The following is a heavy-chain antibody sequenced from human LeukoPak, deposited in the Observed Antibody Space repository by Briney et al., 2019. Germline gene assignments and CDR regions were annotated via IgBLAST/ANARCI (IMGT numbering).Heavy chain of an antibody. J-gene: IGHJ3*02. CDR2: IVVGSGNT. Sequence: SVKVSCKASGFTFTSSAMQWVRQARGQRREWIGWIVVGSGNTNYAQKFQERVTITRDMSTSTAYMELSSLRSEDTAVYYCAADKKSSGFDDAFDIWGQGTMVTVSS. D-gene: IGHD3-22*01. CDR1: GFTFTSSA. CDR3: AADKKSSGFDDAFDI. V-gene: IGHV1-58*02.